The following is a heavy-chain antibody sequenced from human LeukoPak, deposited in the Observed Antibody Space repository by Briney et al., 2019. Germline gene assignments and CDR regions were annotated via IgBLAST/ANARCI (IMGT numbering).Heavy chain of an antibody. CDR2: ISGSGGST. V-gene: IGHV3-23*01. CDR1: GFTFSSYA. CDR3: AKGRGVLLWFGELFSY. J-gene: IGHJ4*02. D-gene: IGHD3-10*01. Sequence: GGSLRLSCAASGFTFSSYAMSWVRQAPGKGLEWVSAISGSGGSTYYADSVKGRFTISRDNSKNTLYLQMNSLRTEDTAVYYCAKGRGVLLWFGELFSYWGQGTLVTVSS.